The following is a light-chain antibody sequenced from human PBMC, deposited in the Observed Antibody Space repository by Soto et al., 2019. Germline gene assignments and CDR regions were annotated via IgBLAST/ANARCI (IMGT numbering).Light chain of an antibody. Sequence: QSVLTQPRSVSGSPRQSVTISCTGTSSDVGGYDYVSWYQQHPGKAPKLMIYDVTKRPSGVPDRFSGSKSGNTASLTISGLQAEDEADYFCCSYAGTYDFVVFGGGTKVTVL. V-gene: IGLV2-11*01. CDR1: SSDVGGYDY. J-gene: IGLJ2*01. CDR2: DVT. CDR3: CSYAGTYDFVV.